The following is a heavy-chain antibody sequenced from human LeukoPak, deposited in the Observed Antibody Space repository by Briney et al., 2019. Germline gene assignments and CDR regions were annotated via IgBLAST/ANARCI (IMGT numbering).Heavy chain of an antibody. CDR1: GFTVSGTW. CDR2: INNDGRST. CDR3: GTAFEF. J-gene: IGHJ4*02. V-gene: IGHV3-74*01. Sequence: QSGGSLRLSCAASGFTVSGTWMHGVRQAPGKGLVWVSRINNDGRSTSYADPVKGRFTISRDNAKNTLYMQMNSLRAEDTAVYYCGTAFEFWGQGTLVTVSS. D-gene: IGHD5-18*01.